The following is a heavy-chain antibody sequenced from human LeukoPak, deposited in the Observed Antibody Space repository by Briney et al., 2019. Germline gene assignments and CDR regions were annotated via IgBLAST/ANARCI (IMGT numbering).Heavy chain of an antibody. CDR3: VRDWDHFDFDS. V-gene: IGHV3-74*01. CDR2: IKGDGSHT. J-gene: IGHJ5*01. D-gene: IGHD3-9*01. CDR1: GFTFSNYW. Sequence: GGSLRLSCAASGFTFSNYWMHWVRQAPGKGLVWVSRIKGDGSHTIYADSVKGRSTISRDNAKNTLYLQMKSLRAEDTAVYYCVRDWDHFDFDSWGQGTLVTVSS.